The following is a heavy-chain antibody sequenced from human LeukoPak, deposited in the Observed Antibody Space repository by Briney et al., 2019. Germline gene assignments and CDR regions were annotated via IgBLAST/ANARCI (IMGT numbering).Heavy chain of an antibody. D-gene: IGHD3-22*01. J-gene: IGHJ6*02. CDR2: ITTSDGNT. CDR1: GFTFSSYT. Sequence: PGGSLRLSCAASGFTFSSYTMSWVRQAPGKGLEWVSTITTSDGNTYYADSVKGRFTVSRDNSKNTLFLQMNSLRAEDTAVYYCAREEYYYDSSGYYYYYGMDVWGQGTTVTVSS. V-gene: IGHV3-23*01. CDR3: AREEYYYDSSGYYYYYGMDV.